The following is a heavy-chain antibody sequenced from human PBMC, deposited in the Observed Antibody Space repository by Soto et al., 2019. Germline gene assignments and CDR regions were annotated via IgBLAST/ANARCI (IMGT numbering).Heavy chain of an antibody. Sequence: ETLSLTCAVYGGSFSGYYWSWIRQPPGKGLEWIGEINHSGSTNYNPSLKSRVTISVDTSKNQFSLKLSSVTAADTAVYYCARKRRYCSSTSCSHYGMDVWGQGTTVTVSS. CDR1: GGSFSGYY. J-gene: IGHJ6*02. D-gene: IGHD2-2*01. CDR3: ARKRRYCSSTSCSHYGMDV. V-gene: IGHV4-34*01. CDR2: INHSGST.